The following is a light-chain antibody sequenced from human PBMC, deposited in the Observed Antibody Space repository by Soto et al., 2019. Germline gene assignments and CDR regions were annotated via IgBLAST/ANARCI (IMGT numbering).Light chain of an antibody. CDR3: HQYNSWPRGT. J-gene: IGKJ3*01. Sequence: DIQMTQSPSTLSASVGDRVAITCRASQRISSWLAWYQQKPGKAPKLLIYKASTLQSGVPSRFSGSGSGTEFTLTISSLQPDDFAVYYCHQYNSWPRGTFGPGTKVEIK. CDR1: QRISSW. CDR2: KAS. V-gene: IGKV1-5*03.